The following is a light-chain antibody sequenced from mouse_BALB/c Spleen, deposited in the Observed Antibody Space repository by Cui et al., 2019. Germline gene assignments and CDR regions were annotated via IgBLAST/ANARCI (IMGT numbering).Light chain of an antibody. CDR2: KAS. CDR1: QNINVW. J-gene: IGKJ1*01. Sequence: DIQMNQSPSSLSASLGDTITITCHASQNINVWLSWYQQKPGNIPKLLIYKASNLHTGVPSRFSGSGSGTGFTLTISSLQPEDIATYYCQRGQCYPRTFGGGTKLEIK. CDR3: QRGQCYPRT. V-gene: IGKV10-94*01.